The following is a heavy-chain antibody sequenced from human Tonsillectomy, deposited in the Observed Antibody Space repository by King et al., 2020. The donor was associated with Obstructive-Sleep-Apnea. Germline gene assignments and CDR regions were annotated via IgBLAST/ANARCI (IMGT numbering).Heavy chain of an antibody. CDR3: ASVLTGDAFDI. J-gene: IGHJ3*02. CDR1: GFTFSSYW. D-gene: IGHD3-9*01. Sequence: VQLVESGGGLVQPGGSLRLSCAASGFTFSSYWRSWVRQAPGKGLEWGANIKQDGSEKYYVDSVKGRFTISRDNAKNSLYLQMNSLRAEDTAVYYCASVLTGDAFDIWGQGTMVTVSS. CDR2: IKQDGSEK. V-gene: IGHV3-7*01.